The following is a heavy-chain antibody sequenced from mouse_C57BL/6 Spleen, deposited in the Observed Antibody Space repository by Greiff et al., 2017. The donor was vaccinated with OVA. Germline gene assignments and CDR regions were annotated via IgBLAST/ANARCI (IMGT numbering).Heavy chain of an antibody. J-gene: IGHJ4*01. CDR1: GYTFTSYT. CDR3: ARGDSYYAMDY. CDR2: INPSSDYT. V-gene: IGHV1-4*01. Sequence: QVQLQQSGAELARPGASVKMSCKASGYTFTSYTMHWVKQRPGQGLEWIGYINPSSDYTKYNQKFKDKATLTADKSSSTAYMQLSSLTSEDSAVYYCARGDSYYAMDYWGQGTSVTVSS.